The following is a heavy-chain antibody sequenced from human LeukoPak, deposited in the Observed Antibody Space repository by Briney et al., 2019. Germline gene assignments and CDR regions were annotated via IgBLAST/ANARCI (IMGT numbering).Heavy chain of an antibody. CDR2: IYTSGST. J-gene: IGHJ1*01. CDR1: GGSICSYY. V-gene: IGHV4-4*07. Sequence: NTSDPLSLTCSVSGGSICSYYCSWIRQPAGKGLEWIGRIYTSGSTNYNPSLKSRVTMSVDTSKNHFSLKLNSVTAADTAVYYCAIDEGYLHPWGQGTLVTVSS. CDR3: AIDEGYLHP.